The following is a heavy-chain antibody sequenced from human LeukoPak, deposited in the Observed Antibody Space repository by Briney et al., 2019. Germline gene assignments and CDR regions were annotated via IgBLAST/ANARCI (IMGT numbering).Heavy chain of an antibody. CDR1: GFTFSSYW. CDR2: INSDGSST. CDR3: ARDSGVYSKIDY. J-gene: IGHJ4*02. D-gene: IGHD6-13*01. Sequence: PGGSLRLSCAASGFTFSSYWMHWVRQAPGKGLVWVSRINSDGSSTSYADSVKGRFSISRDNAKNTLYLQMNSLRAEDTAVYYCARDSGVYSKIDYWGQGTLVTVSS. V-gene: IGHV3-74*01.